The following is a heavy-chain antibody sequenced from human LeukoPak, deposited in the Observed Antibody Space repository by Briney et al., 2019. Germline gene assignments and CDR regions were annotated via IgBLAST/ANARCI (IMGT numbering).Heavy chain of an antibody. CDR3: ARVHYDILTGYPYYFDY. Sequence: GGSLRLSCVASGFTFSSYAMSWVRQAPGKGLEWVSVIYSGGSTYYADSVKGRFTISRDNSKNTLYLQMNSLRAEDTAVYYCARVHYDILTGYPYYFDYWGQGTLVTVSS. CDR1: GFTFSSYA. D-gene: IGHD3-9*01. V-gene: IGHV3-53*01. J-gene: IGHJ4*02. CDR2: IYSGGST.